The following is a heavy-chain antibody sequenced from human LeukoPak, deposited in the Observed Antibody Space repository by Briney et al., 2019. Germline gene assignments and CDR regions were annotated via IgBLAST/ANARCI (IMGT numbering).Heavy chain of an antibody. V-gene: IGHV3-33*01. Sequence: PGRSLRLSCAASGFSFSDHGMHWVRQAPGKGLEWVAVIWYDASNNYYADSVKGRFTISRDNSKNTLYLQMNSLRAEDTAVYFCARDKGIDDYYYYGLDVWGQGTTVTVSS. CDR3: ARDKGIDDYYYYGLDV. CDR2: IWYDASNN. D-gene: IGHD2-21*01. CDR1: GFSFSDHG. J-gene: IGHJ6*02.